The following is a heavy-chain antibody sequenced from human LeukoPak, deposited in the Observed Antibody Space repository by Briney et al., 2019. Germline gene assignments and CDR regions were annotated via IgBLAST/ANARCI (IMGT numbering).Heavy chain of an antibody. Sequence: GGSLRLSCAASGFTFNTYAMSWVRQAPGKGLEWVSSFSGSGGSTYYADSVKGRFTISRDNSKSTLYLQMNSLRAEDTAIYYCAKLEKRLRYYFDYWGQGTLVTVSS. J-gene: IGHJ4*02. V-gene: IGHV3-23*01. CDR2: FSGSGGST. CDR1: GFTFNTYA. CDR3: AKLEKRLRYYFDY. D-gene: IGHD3-16*01.